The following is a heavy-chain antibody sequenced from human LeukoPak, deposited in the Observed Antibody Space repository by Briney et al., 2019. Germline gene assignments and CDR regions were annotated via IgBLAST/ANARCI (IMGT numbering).Heavy chain of an antibody. CDR1: GFPFNMFA. J-gene: IGHJ4*02. CDR3: AKEQRIRHCSEGVCMEGYYFDY. Sequence: PGGSLRLSCTGSGFPFNMFAMNWVRQAPGQGLEWVSGLRRSGETRKYADSVKGRFTVSRDASKNMVFLQMNDLRPEDTAVYYCAKEQRIRHCSEGVCMEGYYFDYWGQGSLVTVSS. CDR2: LRRSGETR. V-gene: IGHV3-23*01. D-gene: IGHD2-8*01.